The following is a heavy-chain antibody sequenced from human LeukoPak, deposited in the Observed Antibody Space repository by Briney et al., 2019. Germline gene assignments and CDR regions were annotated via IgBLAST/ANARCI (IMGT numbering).Heavy chain of an antibody. V-gene: IGHV3-30-3*01. Sequence: GGSLRPSCAASGFTFSSYAMHWVRQAPGKGLEWVAVISYDGSNKYYADSVKGRFTISRDNSKNTLYLQMNSLRAEDTAVYYCARDMFMYSSSDTAMVGGFDYWGQGTLVTVSS. CDR3: ARDMFMYSSSDTAMVGGFDY. D-gene: IGHD5-18*01. CDR2: ISYDGSNK. J-gene: IGHJ4*02. CDR1: GFTFSSYA.